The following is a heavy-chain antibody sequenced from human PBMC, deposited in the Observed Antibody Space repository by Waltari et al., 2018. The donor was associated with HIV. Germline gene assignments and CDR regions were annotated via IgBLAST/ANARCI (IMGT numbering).Heavy chain of an antibody. J-gene: IGHJ6*02. CDR2: IIPIFGTA. V-gene: IGHV1-69*12. D-gene: IGHD6-13*01. CDR1: GGTFSSYA. CDR3: AREIRGRSSSWYGISFSGMDV. Sequence: QVQLVQSGAEVKKPGSSVKVSCKASGGTFSSYAISWVRQAPGQGLEWMGGIIPIFGTANYAQKFQGRVTITADESTSTAYMELSSLRSEDTAVYYCAREIRGRSSSWYGISFSGMDVWGQGTTVTVSS.